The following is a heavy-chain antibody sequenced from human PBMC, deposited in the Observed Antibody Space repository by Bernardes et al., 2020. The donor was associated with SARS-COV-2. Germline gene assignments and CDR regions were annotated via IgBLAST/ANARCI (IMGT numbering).Heavy chain of an antibody. CDR1: GGSISSYY. D-gene: IGHD3-3*01. V-gene: IGHV4-59*01. Sequence: SETLSLTCTVSGGSISSYYWSWIRQPPGKGLEWIGYIYYSGSTNYNPSLKSRVTISVDTSKNQFSLKLSSVTAADTAVYYCARGEGIFGVVSTFDYWGQGTLVTVSS. CDR2: IYYSGST. J-gene: IGHJ4*02. CDR3: ARGEGIFGVVSTFDY.